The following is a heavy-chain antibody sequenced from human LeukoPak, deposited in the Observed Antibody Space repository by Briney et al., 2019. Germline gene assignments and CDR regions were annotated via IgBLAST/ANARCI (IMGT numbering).Heavy chain of an antibody. CDR2: TYYRSKWYN. CDR3: ARARYSGYRRDLLQYGMDV. J-gene: IGHJ6*02. V-gene: IGHV6-1*01. CDR1: GDSVSSNSAA. Sequence: SQTLSLTCAISGDSVSSNSAAWNWIGQSPSRGLEWLGRTYYRSKWYNDYAVSVKSRITINPDTSKNQLSLQLNSVTPEDTAVYYCARARYSGYRRDLLQYGMDVWGQGTTVTVSS. D-gene: IGHD5-12*01.